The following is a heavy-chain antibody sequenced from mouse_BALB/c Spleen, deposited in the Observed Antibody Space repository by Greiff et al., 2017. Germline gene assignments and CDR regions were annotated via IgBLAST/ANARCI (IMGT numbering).Heavy chain of an antibody. J-gene: IGHJ2*01. CDR1: GFTFSSFG. Sequence: EVKLVESGGGLVQPGGSRKLSCAASGFTFSSFGMHRVRQAPEKGLEWVAYISSGSSTIYYADTVKGRFTISRDNPKNTLFLQMTSLRSEDTAMYYCARSGLRDYFDYWGQGTTLTVSS. CDR2: ISSGSSTI. CDR3: ARSGLRDYFDY. V-gene: IGHV5-17*02. D-gene: IGHD3-1*01.